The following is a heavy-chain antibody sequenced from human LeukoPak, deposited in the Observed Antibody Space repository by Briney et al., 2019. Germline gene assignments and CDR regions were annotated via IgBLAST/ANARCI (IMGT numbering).Heavy chain of an antibody. D-gene: IGHD4-17*01. CDR2: IYYSGST. CDR1: GGSISSYY. V-gene: IGHV4-59*01. CDR3: ARDSDYGDLDY. J-gene: IGHJ4*02. Sequence: SETLSLTCTVSGGSISSYYWSWIRQPPGKGLEWIGYIYYSGSTNYNPSLKSRVTISVDTSKNQFSLKLNSVTAADTAVYYCARDSDYGDLDYWGQGTLVTVSS.